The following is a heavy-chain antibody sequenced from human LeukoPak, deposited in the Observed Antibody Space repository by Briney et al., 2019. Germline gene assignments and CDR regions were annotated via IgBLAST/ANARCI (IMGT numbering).Heavy chain of an antibody. V-gene: IGHV3-30*02. CDR3: AKDQFSTEWLRGVDY. CDR1: GFTFSSYG. J-gene: IGHJ4*02. CDR2: IRHDGSNK. D-gene: IGHD3-3*01. Sequence: GGSLRLSCAASGFTFSSYGMHWVSQAPGKGLEWVAFIRHDGSNKYYADSVKGRFTNSRDNSKNTLHLQRNSRRAEDTVCYYCAKDQFSTEWLRGVDYWGQGTLVTVSS.